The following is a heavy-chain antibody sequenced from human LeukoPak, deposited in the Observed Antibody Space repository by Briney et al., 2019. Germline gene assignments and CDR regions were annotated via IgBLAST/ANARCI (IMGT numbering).Heavy chain of an antibody. CDR2: ISSSSSYI. D-gene: IGHD3-10*01. CDR1: GFTFSSYS. CDR3: ASSITMVRGVTIIHP. V-gene: IGHV3-21*01. Sequence: NPGGSLRLSCAASGFTFSSYSMNWVRQAPGRGLEWVSSISSSSSYIYYADSVKGRFTISRDNAKNSLYLQMNSLRAEDTAVYYCASSITMVRGVTIIHPWGQGTLVTVSS. J-gene: IGHJ5*02.